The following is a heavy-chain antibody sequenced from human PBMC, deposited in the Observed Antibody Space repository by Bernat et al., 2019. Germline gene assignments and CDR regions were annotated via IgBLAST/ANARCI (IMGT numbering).Heavy chain of an antibody. CDR3: ARRAYDSSGYHYVWYFDL. D-gene: IGHD3-22*01. Sequence: QVQLQESGPGLVKPSETLSLTCTVSGGSISSDYWNWIRQPPGKGLEWIGYIYYSGSTYYNPSLQSRVTISVDTSKNQFSPSLSSVTAADTAVYYCARRAYDSSGYHYVWYFDLWGRGTLVTVSS. V-gene: IGHV4-59*08. J-gene: IGHJ2*01. CDR2: IYYSGST. CDR1: GGSISSDY.